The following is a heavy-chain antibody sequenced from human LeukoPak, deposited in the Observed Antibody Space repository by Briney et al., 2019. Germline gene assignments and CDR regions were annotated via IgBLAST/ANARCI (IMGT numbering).Heavy chain of an antibody. D-gene: IGHD4-17*01. CDR3: ARDQYGAYAIDY. CDR1: GFTFSSYS. J-gene: IGHJ4*02. CDR2: ISSSSTI. V-gene: IGHV3-48*02. Sequence: PGGSLRLSCAASGFTFSSYSMNWVRQAPGKGLEWVSYISSSSTIYYANSVKGRFTMSRDNAKNSPYLQMNSLRDEDTAVYYCARDQYGAYAIDYWGQGTLVTVSS.